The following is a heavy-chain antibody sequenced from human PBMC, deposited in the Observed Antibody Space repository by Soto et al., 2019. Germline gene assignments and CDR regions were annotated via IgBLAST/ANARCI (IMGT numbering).Heavy chain of an antibody. V-gene: IGHV3-53*01. D-gene: IGHD1-26*01. J-gene: IGHJ4*02. Sequence: ESGGGLIQPGGSLRPPCAASGFTVSSTYMSGVRQAPGKGLEWVSVIYSGGSTYYADSVKGRFTISRDNSKNTLYLQMNSLRAEDTAVYYCARPALLGRGDYWGQGTLVTVSS. CDR2: IYSGGST. CDR1: GFTVSSTY. CDR3: ARPALLGRGDY.